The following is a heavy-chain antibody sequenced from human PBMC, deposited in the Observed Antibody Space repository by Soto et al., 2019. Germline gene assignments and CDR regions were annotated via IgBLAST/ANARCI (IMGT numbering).Heavy chain of an antibody. V-gene: IGHV4-4*07. CDR3: ARVALDYYDSSGYSEYFQH. CDR1: GGSISSYY. Sequence: PSETLSLTCTVSGGSISSYYWSWIRQAAGKGLEWIGRIYTSGSTNYNPSLKSRVTMSVDTSKNQFSLKLSSVTAADTAVYYCARVALDYYDSSGYSEYFQHWGQGTLVTVSS. J-gene: IGHJ1*01. D-gene: IGHD3-22*01. CDR2: IYTSGST.